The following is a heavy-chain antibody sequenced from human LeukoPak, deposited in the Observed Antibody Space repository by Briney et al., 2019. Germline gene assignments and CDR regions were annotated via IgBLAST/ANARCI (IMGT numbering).Heavy chain of an antibody. Sequence: SGGSLRLSCAASGFTFSSYSMNWVRQAPGKGLEWVSSISSSSSYIYYADSVKGRFTISRDNAKNSLYLQMNSLRAEDTAVYYCARDTDYGDYVSGYWGQGTLVTVSS. CDR2: ISSSSSYI. CDR3: ARDTDYGDYVSGY. D-gene: IGHD4-17*01. J-gene: IGHJ4*02. V-gene: IGHV3-21*01. CDR1: GFTFSSYS.